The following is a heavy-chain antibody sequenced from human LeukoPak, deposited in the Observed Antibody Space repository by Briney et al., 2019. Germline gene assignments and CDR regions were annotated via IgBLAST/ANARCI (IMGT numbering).Heavy chain of an antibody. CDR1: GFTFSSYE. D-gene: IGHD3-9*01. Sequence: GGSLRLSCAASGFTFSSYEMNWVRQAPGKGLEWVSYISSSGSTIYYADSVKGRFTISRDNAKNSLYLQMNSLRAEDTALYYCVRDDILTGYPTPFDYWGQGTLVTVSS. V-gene: IGHV3-48*03. CDR3: VRDDILTGYPTPFDY. CDR2: ISSSGSTI. J-gene: IGHJ4*02.